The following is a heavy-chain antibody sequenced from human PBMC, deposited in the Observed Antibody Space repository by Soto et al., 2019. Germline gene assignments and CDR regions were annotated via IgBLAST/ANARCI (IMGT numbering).Heavy chain of an antibody. J-gene: IGHJ6*02. V-gene: IGHV1-69*13. Sequence: ASVKVSCKASGGTFSSYAISWVRQAPGQGLEWMGGIIPIFGTANYAQKFQGRVTITADESTSTAYMELSSLRSEDTAVYYCARGFSTFRFLEWLLSDGMDVWGQGTTVTVSS. CDR1: GGTFSSYA. D-gene: IGHD3-3*01. CDR2: IIPIFGTA. CDR3: ARGFSTFRFLEWLLSDGMDV.